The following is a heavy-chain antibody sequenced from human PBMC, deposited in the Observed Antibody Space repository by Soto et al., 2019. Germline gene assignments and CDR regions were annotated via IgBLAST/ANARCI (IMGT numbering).Heavy chain of an antibody. CDR3: ARSGADYYYYGMDV. Sequence: QRLSCAASGFTFSSYSMNWVRQAPGKGLEWVSYISSSSSTIYYADSVKGRFTISRDNAKNSLYLQMNSLRDEDTAVYYCARSGADYYYYGMDVWGQGTTVTVSS. V-gene: IGHV3-48*02. CDR2: ISSSSSTI. CDR1: GFTFSSYS. D-gene: IGHD4-17*01. J-gene: IGHJ6*02.